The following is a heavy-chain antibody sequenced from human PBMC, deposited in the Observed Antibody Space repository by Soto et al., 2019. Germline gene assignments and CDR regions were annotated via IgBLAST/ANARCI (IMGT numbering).Heavy chain of an antibody. Sequence: QVQLQQWGAGLLKPSETLSLTCAVYGGSFSGYYWTWIRQPPGTGLEWIGEINHSGSTNYNPSLTXXVTISVDASKNQFSLKLTSVTAADTAVYYCARDKITGLLDYWGQGTLVTVSS. CDR2: INHSGST. CDR3: ARDKITGLLDY. J-gene: IGHJ4*02. V-gene: IGHV4-34*01. D-gene: IGHD2-8*02. CDR1: GGSFSGYY.